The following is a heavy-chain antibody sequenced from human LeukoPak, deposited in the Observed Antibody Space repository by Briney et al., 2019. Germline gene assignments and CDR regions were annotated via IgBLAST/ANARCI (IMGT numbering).Heavy chain of an antibody. CDR3: ARGDDYKSTLFHY. D-gene: IGHD5-12*01. J-gene: IGHJ4*02. CDR1: GAPINRYF. Sequence: SGTLALLFTVSGAPINRYFGHWIPQPTGEELEWSGYISSGGSTNYSPSLNSRVTISVDTSKNQFSLKLTYATAADTAVYYCARGDDYKSTLFHYWGQGTLVTVSS. CDR2: ISSGGST. V-gene: IGHV4-59*07.